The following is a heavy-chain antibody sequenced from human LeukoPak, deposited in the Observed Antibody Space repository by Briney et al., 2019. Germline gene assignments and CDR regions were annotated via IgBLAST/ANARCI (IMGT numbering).Heavy chain of an antibody. CDR3: ARGTYCSGGSCYDY. D-gene: IGHD2-15*01. CDR1: GGSMNDYY. J-gene: IGHJ4*02. Sequence: SETLSLTCTVSGGSMNDYYWTWIRQPPGRGLEWIGYMYYSGSTKYNPSLKSRLTISLDRSRNQFSLKLSSVTAADTAVYYCARGTYCSGGSCYDYWGQGTLVTVSS. V-gene: IGHV4-59*12. CDR2: MYYSGST.